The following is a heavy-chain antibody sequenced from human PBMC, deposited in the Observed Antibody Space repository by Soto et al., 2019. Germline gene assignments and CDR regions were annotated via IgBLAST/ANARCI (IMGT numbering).Heavy chain of an antibody. Sequence: EMQLVESGGGLVQPGGSLRLSCAASGYTSNDHAMHWIRQVPGKGLEWVSGIYWHGDRIDYADSVKGRFTISRDNAKNSLYLQMNSLRPEDTALYYCVKDQTAGGLDCWGQGTLVTVSS. J-gene: IGHJ4*02. CDR3: VKDQTAGGLDC. CDR2: IYWHGDRI. CDR1: GYTSNDHA. D-gene: IGHD2-21*02. V-gene: IGHV3-9*02.